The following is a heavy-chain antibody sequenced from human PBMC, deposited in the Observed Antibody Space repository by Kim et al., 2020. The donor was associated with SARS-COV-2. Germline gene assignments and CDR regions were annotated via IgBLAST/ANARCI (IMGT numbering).Heavy chain of an antibody. J-gene: IGHJ4*02. V-gene: IGHV3-33*05. CDR1: GFTFSSYG. CDR3: ARGLYCSGGSCYSGVGRARPRQPDY. D-gene: IGHD2-15*01. Sequence: GGSLRLSCAASGFTFSSYGMHWVRQAPGKGLEWVAVISYDGSNKYYADSVKGRFTISRDNSKNTLYLQMNSLRAEDTAVYYCARGLYCSGGSCYSGVGRARPRQPDYWGQGTLVTVSS. CDR2: ISYDGSNK.